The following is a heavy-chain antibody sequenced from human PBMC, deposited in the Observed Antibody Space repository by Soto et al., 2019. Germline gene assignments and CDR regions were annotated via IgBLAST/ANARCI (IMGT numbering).Heavy chain of an antibody. CDR2: IIPIFGTA. D-gene: IGHD4-4*01. J-gene: IGHJ4*02. CDR3: ASLTTVTSFFDY. V-gene: IGHV1-69*13. Sequence: SVKVSCKASGGTFSSYAISWVRQAPGQGLEWMGGIIPIFGTANYAQKFQGRVTITADESTSTAYMELSSLRSEDTAVYYCASLTTVTSFFDYWGQGTLVTVSS. CDR1: GGTFSSYA.